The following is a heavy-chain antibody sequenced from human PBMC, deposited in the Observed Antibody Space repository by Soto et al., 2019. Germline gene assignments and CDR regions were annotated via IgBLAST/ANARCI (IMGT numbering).Heavy chain of an antibody. V-gene: IGHV3-30*18. CDR1: GFTFSSYG. D-gene: IGHD1-26*01. Sequence: AGGSLRLSCAASGFTFSSYGMHWVRQAPGKGLEWVAVISYDGSNKYYADSVKGRFTISRDNSKNTLYLQMNSLRAEDTAVYYCAKSLVGATGDAFDIWGQGTMVTVS. J-gene: IGHJ3*02. CDR2: ISYDGSNK. CDR3: AKSLVGATGDAFDI.